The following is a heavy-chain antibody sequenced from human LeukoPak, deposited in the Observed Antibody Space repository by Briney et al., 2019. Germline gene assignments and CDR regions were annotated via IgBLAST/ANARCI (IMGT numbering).Heavy chain of an antibody. Sequence: GRSLRLSCAASGFTFSSYAMHWVRQAPGKGLEWVANIKEDGSEKNYVDSVKGRFTISRDNAKNSLYLQMNSLRAEDTAVYYCARKDSSPRTFDYWGQGTLVTVSS. D-gene: IGHD3-22*01. CDR3: ARKDSSPRTFDY. V-gene: IGHV3-7*01. J-gene: IGHJ4*02. CDR1: GFTFSSYA. CDR2: IKEDGSEK.